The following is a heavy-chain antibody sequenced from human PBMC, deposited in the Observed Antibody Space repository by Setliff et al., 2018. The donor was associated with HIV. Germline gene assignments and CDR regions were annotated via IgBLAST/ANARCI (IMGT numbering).Heavy chain of an antibody. Sequence: SETLSLTCAVSGYSISSGYYWGWIRQPPGKGLEWIGEINHSGSTNYNPSLKSRVAISVDTSKNQFSLKLNSVTAADTAVYYCARGPRRRNYYDTSGYYSQNDYWGQGALVTVSS. CDR2: INHSGST. CDR3: ARGPRRRNYYDTSGYYSQNDY. J-gene: IGHJ4*02. CDR1: GYSISSGYY. D-gene: IGHD3-22*01. V-gene: IGHV4-38-2*01.